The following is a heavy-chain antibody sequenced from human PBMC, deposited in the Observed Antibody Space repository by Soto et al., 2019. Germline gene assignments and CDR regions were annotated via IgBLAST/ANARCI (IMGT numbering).Heavy chain of an antibody. CDR1: GYTFTSYA. CDR2: INAGNGNS. D-gene: IGHD2-15*01. CDR3: ARGPGGPDGPGDY. V-gene: IGHV1-3*01. J-gene: IGHJ4*02. Sequence: QVHLVQSGAEVKKPGASVKVSCKASGYTFTSYAMHWVRQAPGQRLEWMGWINAGNGNSKYSQKFQGRVTITRDTSASTAYMELSSLRSEDTAVYYCARGPGGPDGPGDYWGQGTLVTVSS.